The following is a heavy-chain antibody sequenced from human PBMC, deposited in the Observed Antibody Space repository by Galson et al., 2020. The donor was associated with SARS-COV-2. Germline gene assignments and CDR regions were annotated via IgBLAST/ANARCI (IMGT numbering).Heavy chain of an antibody. J-gene: IGHJ6*02. Sequence: GGSLRLSCAASGFTFSSYAMHWVRQAPGKGLEWVAVISYDGSNKYYADSVKGRFTISRDNSKNTLYLQMNSLRAEDTAVYYCATSPGEMATPYGMDVWGQGTTVTVSS. CDR3: ATSPGEMATPYGMDV. CDR2: ISYDGSNK. V-gene: IGHV3-30-3*01. CDR1: GFTFSSYA. D-gene: IGHD3-10*01.